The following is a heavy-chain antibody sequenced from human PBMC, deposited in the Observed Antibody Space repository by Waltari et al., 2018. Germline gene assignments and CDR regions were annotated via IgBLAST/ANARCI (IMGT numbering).Heavy chain of an antibody. V-gene: IGHV3-33*01. Sequence: VQSGGGVVQPGKSLRLSCVGSGFNFNEYGMHWVRQAPGKGLELVAVIWSDGIKVHYADSVQGRFVISRDNSKKTLYLQMNSLRGEDTGLYYCTRVFPGIGIIGNFDQWGQGTQVTVSS. CDR2: IWSDGIKV. CDR3: TRVFPGIGIIGNFDQ. CDR1: GFNFNEYG. J-gene: IGHJ4*02.